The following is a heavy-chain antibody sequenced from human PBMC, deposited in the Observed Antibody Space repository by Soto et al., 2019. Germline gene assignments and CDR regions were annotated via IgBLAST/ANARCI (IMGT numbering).Heavy chain of an antibody. Sequence: ASVKVSCKASGYTFTSYGISWVRQAPGQGLEWMGWISAYNGNTNYAQKLQGRVTMTTDTSTSTAYMELRSLRSDDTAVYYCARDPRPHAYSGSYFFAFDIWGQGTMVTVSS. V-gene: IGHV1-18*01. CDR1: GYTFTSYG. CDR3: ARDPRPHAYSGSYFFAFDI. D-gene: IGHD1-26*01. CDR2: ISAYNGNT. J-gene: IGHJ3*02.